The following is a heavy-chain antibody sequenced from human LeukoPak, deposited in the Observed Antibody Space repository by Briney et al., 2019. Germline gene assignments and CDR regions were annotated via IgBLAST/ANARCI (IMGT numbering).Heavy chain of an antibody. V-gene: IGHV4-59*08. J-gene: IGHJ4*02. Sequence: SETLSLTCTVSGGSITSYYWSWLRQPPGKGLEWIGYLFHSGTRRYNPSLKSRVTISADTTKNQIFLTLNSTTAADTAVYYCARRRGWKQQLVYFDYWGQGTLATVSS. CDR3: ARRRGWKQQLVYFDY. D-gene: IGHD6-13*01. CDR1: GGSITSYY. CDR2: LFHSGTR.